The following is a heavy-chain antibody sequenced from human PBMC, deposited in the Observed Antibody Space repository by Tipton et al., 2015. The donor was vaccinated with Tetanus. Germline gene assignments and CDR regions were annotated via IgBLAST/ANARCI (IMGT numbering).Heavy chain of an antibody. CDR1: GGSISDKKYY. J-gene: IGHJ1*01. Sequence: SGGSISDKKYYWGWIRQPPGKGLEWIASIYFQGSTYYSPSLKSRVTISMDRSENQISLKMTSVTAADTAVYYCAGVTAQRTELYFEHWGQGTQVTVSS. D-gene: IGHD2-8*02. CDR2: IYFQGST. V-gene: IGHV4-39*07. CDR3: AGVTAQRTELYFEH.